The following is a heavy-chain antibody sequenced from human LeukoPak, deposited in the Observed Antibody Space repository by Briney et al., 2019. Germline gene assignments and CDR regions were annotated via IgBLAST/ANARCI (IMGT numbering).Heavy chain of an antibody. CDR1: GFPFSRYW. V-gene: IGHV3-7*01. Sequence: PGGSLRLSCVASGFPFSRYWMSWIRQAPGKGLEWVANIRFDESQKYYVDSVKGRFTVSRDNAKNSLYLQMNSLRVEDTAVYYCARLEVTIPEDYLGQGTLVTVSS. CDR2: IRFDESQK. CDR3: ARLEVTIPEDY. D-gene: IGHD2-21*02. J-gene: IGHJ4*02.